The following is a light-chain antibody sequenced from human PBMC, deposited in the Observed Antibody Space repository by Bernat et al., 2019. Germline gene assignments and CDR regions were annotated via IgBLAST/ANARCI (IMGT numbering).Light chain of an antibody. CDR3: SSYAGGNNFE. CDR2: DIT. Sequence: QSALTQPASVSGSPGQSITISCTGTSGDVGSYNLVSWYQQHPGKAPKLMIYDITKRPSGVPDRFSGSKSGNTASLTVSGLQAEDEADYFCSSYAGGNNFEFGGGTKLTVL. V-gene: IGLV2-8*01. J-gene: IGLJ2*01. CDR1: SGDVGSYNL.